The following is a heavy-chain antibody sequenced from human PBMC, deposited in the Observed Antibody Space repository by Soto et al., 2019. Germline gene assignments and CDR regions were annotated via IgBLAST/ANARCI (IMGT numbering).Heavy chain of an antibody. Sequence: GGSLRLSCAASGFTFSSYGMHWVRQVPGKGLVWVSVIYCDGSSKNYADSVKGRFTMSRDNANNTLYLQMNSLRAEDTAVYYCARHPDSRSSYWGQGTLVTVSS. CDR1: GFTFSSYG. V-gene: IGHV3-33*01. CDR3: ARHPDSRSSY. J-gene: IGHJ4*02. CDR2: IYCDGSSK. D-gene: IGHD6-6*01.